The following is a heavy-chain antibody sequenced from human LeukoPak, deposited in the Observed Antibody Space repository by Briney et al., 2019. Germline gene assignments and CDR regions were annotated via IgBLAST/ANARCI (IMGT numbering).Heavy chain of an antibody. J-gene: IGHJ4*02. D-gene: IGHD5-12*01. Sequence: GASVKVSCKVSGYTLTEFSMHWVRQAPGKGLEWMGGFDPEDGETFYAQKFQGRVTMTEDTSTDTAYMELSSLRSEDTAMYYCAVDQRGVATISFVYWGQGTLVTVSP. CDR1: GYTLTEFS. V-gene: IGHV1-24*01. CDR2: FDPEDGET. CDR3: AVDQRGVATISFVY.